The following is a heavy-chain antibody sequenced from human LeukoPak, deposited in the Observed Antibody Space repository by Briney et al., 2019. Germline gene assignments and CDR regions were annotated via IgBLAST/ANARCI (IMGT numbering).Heavy chain of an antibody. V-gene: IGHV1-2*02. CDR2: IIPNSGGT. Sequence: ASVKVSCKASGYTFTGYYMHWVRQAPGQGLEWMGWIIPNSGGTNYAQKFQGRVTMTRDTSISTAYMELSRLRSDDTAVYYCARAPDRYDFWSGYYSYYFDYWGQGTLVTVSS. CDR1: GYTFTGYY. CDR3: ARAPDRYDFWSGYYSYYFDY. D-gene: IGHD3-3*01. J-gene: IGHJ4*02.